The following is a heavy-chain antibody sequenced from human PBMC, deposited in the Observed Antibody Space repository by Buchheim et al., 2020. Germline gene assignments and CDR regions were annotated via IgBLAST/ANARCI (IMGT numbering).Heavy chain of an antibody. CDR3: AAGLERDYYYGMDV. CDR2: ISSSGSTI. Sequence: EVQLVESGGGLVQPGGSLRLSCAASGFTFSSYEMNWVRQAPGKGLEWVSYISSSGSTIYYADSVKGRFTISRDNAKNSLSLQMNSLRAEDTAVYHCAAGLERDYYYGMDVWGQGTT. J-gene: IGHJ6*02. V-gene: IGHV3-48*03. D-gene: IGHD1-1*01. CDR1: GFTFSSYE.